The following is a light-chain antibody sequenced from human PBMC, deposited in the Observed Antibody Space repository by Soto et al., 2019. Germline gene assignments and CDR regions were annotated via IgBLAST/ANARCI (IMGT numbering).Light chain of an antibody. CDR2: GAS. CDR1: QSVSGN. CDR3: QQYNNWLIT. Sequence: EIVMTQSPATLSVSPGERATLSCRASQSVSGNLAWYQQKPDQAPSLLIYGASTRATGLPARFSGSGSGTEFTLTISSLQSEDFAVYYCQQYNNWLITFGQGTRLEIK. J-gene: IGKJ5*01. V-gene: IGKV3-15*01.